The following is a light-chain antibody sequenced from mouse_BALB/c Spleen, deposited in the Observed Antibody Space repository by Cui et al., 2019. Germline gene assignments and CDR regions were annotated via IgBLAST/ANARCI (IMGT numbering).Light chain of an antibody. J-gene: IGKJ1*01. CDR3: QQWSSNPRT. CDR1: SSVSY. CDR2: LTS. Sequence: QIVLTQSPAPMSESHGEKVTMTCSASSSVSYMYWYQQKPRSSPKPWIYLTSNLASGVPSRFSGSGSGTSYSLTISSMEAEDAATYYCQQWSSNPRTFGGGTKLEIK. V-gene: IGKV4-68*01.